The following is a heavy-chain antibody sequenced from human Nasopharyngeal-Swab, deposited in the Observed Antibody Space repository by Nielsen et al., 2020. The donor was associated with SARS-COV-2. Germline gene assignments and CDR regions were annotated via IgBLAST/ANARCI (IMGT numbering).Heavy chain of an antibody. D-gene: IGHD3-10*02. CDR2: INSDGSST. V-gene: IGHV3-74*01. CDR3: ARGRCSFPTDY. CDR1: GFTFSSYW. J-gene: IGHJ4*02. Sequence: GESLKISCAASGFTFSSYWMHWVRQAPGKGLVWVSRINSDGSSTSYADSVKGRFTISRDNAKNTLYLQMNSLRAEDTAVYYCARGRCSFPTDYWGQGTLVTVSS.